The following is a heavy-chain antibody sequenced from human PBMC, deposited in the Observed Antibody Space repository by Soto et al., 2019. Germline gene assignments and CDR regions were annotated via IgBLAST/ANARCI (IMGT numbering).Heavy chain of an antibody. CDR1: GRSFSGYY. Sequence: PSETLSLTCAVYGRSFSGYYWSRFRQPPKKGLEWIGEINHSGSTKYNPSIKRRVTISGDTSKKQSSLKQRSETAAETAVFYCARRTGTTPPNNYYYMDVWGKGTTVTVSS. V-gene: IGHV4-34*01. CDR3: ARRTGTTPPNNYYYMDV. J-gene: IGHJ6*03. CDR2: INHSGST. D-gene: IGHD1-1*01.